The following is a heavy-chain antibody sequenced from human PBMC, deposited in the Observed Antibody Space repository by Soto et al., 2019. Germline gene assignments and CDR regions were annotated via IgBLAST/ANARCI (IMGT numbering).Heavy chain of an antibody. Sequence: GASVKVSCKASGGTFSSYAISWVRQAPGQGLEWMGGIIPIFGTANYAQKFQGRVTITADESTSTAYMELSSLRSEDMAVYYFARESRYCSGGSCYFLPGIDYWGQGTLVTVSS. CDR1: GGTFSSYA. CDR3: ARESRYCSGGSCYFLPGIDY. CDR2: IIPIFGTA. D-gene: IGHD2-15*01. V-gene: IGHV1-69*13. J-gene: IGHJ4*02.